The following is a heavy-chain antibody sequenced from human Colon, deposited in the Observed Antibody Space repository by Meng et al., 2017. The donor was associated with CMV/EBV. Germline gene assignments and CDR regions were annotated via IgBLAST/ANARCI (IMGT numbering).Heavy chain of an antibody. V-gene: IGHV3-23*01. CDR3: AKDRDDFWSGYWGY. CDR1: GFTFSNAW. J-gene: IGHJ4*02. D-gene: IGHD3-3*01. Sequence: GESLKISCAASGFTFSNAWMSWVRQAPGKGLEWVSAISGSGGSTYYADSVKGRFTISRDNSKNTLYLQMNSLRAEDTAVYYCAKDRDDFWSGYWGYWGQGTLVTVSS. CDR2: ISGSGGST.